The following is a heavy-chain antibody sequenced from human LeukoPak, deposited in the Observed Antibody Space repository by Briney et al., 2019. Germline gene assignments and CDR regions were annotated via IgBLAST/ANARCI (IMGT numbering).Heavy chain of an antibody. CDR3: ARNAPFDS. Sequence: GGSLRLSCEASGFTFSQSWMSWVRQAPGKGLEWVAFIKQDGGEKYYVDSVKGRFTISRDNAQRSLYLQMNTLRAGDTAVYFCARNAPFDSWGQGTLVTVSS. J-gene: IGHJ4*02. V-gene: IGHV3-7*01. CDR2: IKQDGGEK. CDR1: GFTFSQSW. D-gene: IGHD2-2*01.